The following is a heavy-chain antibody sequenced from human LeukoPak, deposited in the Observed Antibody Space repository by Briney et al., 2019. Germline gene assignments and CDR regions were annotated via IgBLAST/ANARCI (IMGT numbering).Heavy chain of an antibody. CDR2: IKQDGSEK. V-gene: IGHV3-7*01. D-gene: IGHD3-9*01. J-gene: IGHJ4*02. CDR1: GFTFSSYW. CDR3: ARVPLTYYDILSLGASYFDY. Sequence: PGGSLRLSCAASGFTFSSYWMSWVRQAPGKGLEWVANIKQDGSEKYYVDSVKGRFTISRDNAKNSLYLQMNSLRAEDTAVYYCARVPLTYYDILSLGASYFDYWGQGTLVTVSS.